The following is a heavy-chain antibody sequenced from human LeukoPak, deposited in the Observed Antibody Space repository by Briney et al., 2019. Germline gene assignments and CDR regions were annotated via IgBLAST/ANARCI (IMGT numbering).Heavy chain of an antibody. V-gene: IGHV3-30-3*01. J-gene: IGHJ4*02. Sequence: PGRSLRLSCAASGFTFSSYAMHWVRQAPGKGLEWVAVISYDGSNKYYADSVKGRFTISRDNSKNTLYLQMNSLRAEDTAVYYCARDQFDLPRYYFDYWGQGTLVTVSS. CDR2: ISYDGSNK. CDR1: GFTFSSYA. CDR3: ARDQFDLPRYYFDY. D-gene: IGHD3-10*01.